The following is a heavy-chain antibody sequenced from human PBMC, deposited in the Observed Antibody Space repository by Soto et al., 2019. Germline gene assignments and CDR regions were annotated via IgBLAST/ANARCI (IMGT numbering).Heavy chain of an antibody. Sequence: QVQLVKSGAEVKKPGASVKVSCKASGYTFTSYGISWVRQAPGQGLEWMGWISAYNGNTNYAQKLQGRVTMTTDTATITAYMEVRSLISDDTAVYYCARDSLEDMLPGFSYFDYWGQRTLVTVSS. D-gene: IGHD3-9*01. J-gene: IGHJ4*02. CDR1: GYTFTSYG. V-gene: IGHV1-18*01. CDR2: ISAYNGNT. CDR3: ARDSLEDMLPGFSYFDY.